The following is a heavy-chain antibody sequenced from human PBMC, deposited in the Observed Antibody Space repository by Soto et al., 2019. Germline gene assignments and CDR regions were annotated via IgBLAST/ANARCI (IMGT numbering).Heavy chain of an antibody. V-gene: IGHV4-39*01. CDR1: GGSISTNNYY. CDR3: ARHVGGSSLFDP. J-gene: IGHJ5*02. CDR2: IYYTGSS. Sequence: SETLSLTCTVSGGSISTNNYYWGWIRQPPGRGPEWIGSIYYTGSSYYIPSLKSRVTISIDTSTNQFSVRLSSVTAADTAIYYCARHVGGSSLFDPWGPGTLVTVSS. D-gene: IGHD1-26*01.